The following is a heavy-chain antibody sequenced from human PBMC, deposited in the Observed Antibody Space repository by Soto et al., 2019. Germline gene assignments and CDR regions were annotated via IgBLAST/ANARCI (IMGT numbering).Heavy chain of an antibody. CDR3: ARVSYNYYYYGMDV. V-gene: IGHV4-34*01. J-gene: IGHJ6*02. Sequence: SETLSLTCAVYGGSFSGYYWSWIRQPPGKGLEWIGETNHSGSTNYNPSLKSRVTISVDTSKNQFSLKLSSVTAADTAVYYCARVSYNYYYYGMDVWGQGTTVTVSS. D-gene: IGHD1-26*01. CDR1: GGSFSGYY. CDR2: TNHSGST.